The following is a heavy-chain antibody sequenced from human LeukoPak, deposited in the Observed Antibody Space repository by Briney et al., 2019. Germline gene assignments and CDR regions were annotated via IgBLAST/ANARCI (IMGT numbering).Heavy chain of an antibody. J-gene: IGHJ5*02. CDR3: ARERLRLNWFDP. CDR1: GFTFSSYA. Sequence: SGGSLRLSCAASGFTFSSYAMHWVRQAPGKGLEWVAVISYDGSNKYYADSVKGRFTISRDNSKNTLYLQMNSLRAEDTAVYYCARERLRLNWFDPWGQGTLVTVSS. V-gene: IGHV3-30-3*01. D-gene: IGHD4-17*01. CDR2: ISYDGSNK.